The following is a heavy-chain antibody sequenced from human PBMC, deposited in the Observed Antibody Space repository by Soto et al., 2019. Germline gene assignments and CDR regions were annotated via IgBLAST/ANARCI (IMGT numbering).Heavy chain of an antibody. CDR1: GGTFSSYA. CDR3: AREYCSGGSCYEFYFDY. V-gene: IGHV1-69*06. J-gene: IGHJ4*02. CDR2: IIPIFGTA. Sequence: QVQLVQSGAEVKKPGSSVKVSCKASGGTFSSYAISGGRQAPGQGLEWMGGIIPIFGTANYPQKFQGRVTITADKSTSTAYMELSSLRSEDTAVYYCAREYCSGGSCYEFYFDYWGQGTLVTVSS. D-gene: IGHD2-15*01.